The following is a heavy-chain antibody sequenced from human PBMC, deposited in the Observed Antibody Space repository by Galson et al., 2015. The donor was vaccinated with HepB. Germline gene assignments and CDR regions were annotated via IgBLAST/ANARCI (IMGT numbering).Heavy chain of an antibody. D-gene: IGHD3-10*01. CDR1: GGTFTGYY. V-gene: IGHV1-2*04. CDR3: ARGAELLWFGEDYYMDV. CDR2: INPNSGGT. J-gene: IGHJ6*03. Sequence: SVKVSCKASGGTFTGYYMHWVRQAPGQGLEWMGWINPNSGGTNYAQKFQGWVTMTRDTSISTAYMELSRLRSDDTAVYYCARGAELLWFGEDYYMDVWGKGTTVTVSS.